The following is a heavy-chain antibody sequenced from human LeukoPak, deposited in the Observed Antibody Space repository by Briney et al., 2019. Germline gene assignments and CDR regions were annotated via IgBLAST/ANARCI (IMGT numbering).Heavy chain of an antibody. CDR2: IKQDGSEK. CDR3: ARVRWAVAGTGKYYFDY. Sequence: PGGSLRLSCAASGFTFSSYWMSWVRQAPGKGLEWVANIKQDGSEKYYVDSVRGRFTISRDNAKNSLYLQMNSLRAEDTAVYYCARVRWAVAGTGKYYFDYWGQGTLVTVSS. CDR1: GFTFSSYW. D-gene: IGHD6-19*01. V-gene: IGHV3-7*01. J-gene: IGHJ4*02.